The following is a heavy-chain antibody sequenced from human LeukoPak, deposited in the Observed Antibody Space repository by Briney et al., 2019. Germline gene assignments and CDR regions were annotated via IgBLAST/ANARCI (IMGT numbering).Heavy chain of an antibody. V-gene: IGHV1-2*06. Sequence: GASVKVSCKASGYTFADYYMHWERQAPGQGLEWMGRINPNSGGTNYAQKFQGRVTMTRDTSISTAYMELSRLRSDDTAVYYCARDVNVIMLRGYSYGSVSWFDPWGQGTLVTVSS. J-gene: IGHJ5*02. CDR3: ARDVNVIMLRGYSYGSVSWFDP. CDR1: GYTFADYY. CDR2: INPNSGGT. D-gene: IGHD5-18*01.